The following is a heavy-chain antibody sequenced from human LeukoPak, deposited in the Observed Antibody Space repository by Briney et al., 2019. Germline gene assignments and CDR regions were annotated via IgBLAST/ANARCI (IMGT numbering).Heavy chain of an antibody. CDR2: IYYSGST. V-gene: IGHV4-31*11. CDR1: GGSFSGYY. Sequence: PSETLSLTCAVYGGSFSGYYWSWIRQHPGKGLEWIGYIYYSGSTYYNPSLKSRVTISVDTSKNQFSLKLSSVTAADTAVYYCARGWEYYDFWSGYQPIYYFDYWGQGTLVTVSS. CDR3: ARGWEYYDFWSGYQPIYYFDY. D-gene: IGHD3-3*01. J-gene: IGHJ4*02.